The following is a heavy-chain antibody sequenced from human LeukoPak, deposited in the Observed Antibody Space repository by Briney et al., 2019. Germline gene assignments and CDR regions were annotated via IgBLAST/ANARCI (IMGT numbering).Heavy chain of an antibody. J-gene: IGHJ4*02. CDR2: IRYDGSNK. D-gene: IGHD6-19*01. CDR1: GFTFSSYE. Sequence: GGSLRLSCAASGFTFSSYEMNWVRQAPGKGLEWVASIRYDGSNKYYADSVKGRFTISRDNSKNTLYLQMNSLRAEDTAVYYCARDRDSSGWVFDYWGQGTLVTVSS. CDR3: ARDRDSSGWVFDY. V-gene: IGHV3-30*02.